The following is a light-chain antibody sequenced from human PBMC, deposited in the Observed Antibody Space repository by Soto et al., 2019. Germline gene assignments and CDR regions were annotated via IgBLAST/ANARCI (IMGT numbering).Light chain of an antibody. J-gene: IGLJ1*01. Sequence: QSALTQPASVSGSPGQSITISCTGTSSDVGGYNYVSWYQQHPGKAPKLIIYDVSNRPSGVSNRFSGSKSGNTASLTISGRQAEEEADYYCHSYTCKSTGVFGTGTKVTVL. CDR2: DVS. CDR1: SSDVGGYNY. V-gene: IGLV2-14*01. CDR3: HSYTCKSTGV.